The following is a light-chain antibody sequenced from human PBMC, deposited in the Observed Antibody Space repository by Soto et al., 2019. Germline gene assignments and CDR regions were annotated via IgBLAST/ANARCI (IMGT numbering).Light chain of an antibody. CDR1: QSVLYSSNNRNY. V-gene: IGKV4-1*01. CDR3: QQYYCSPPYT. CDR2: WAS. J-gene: IGKJ2*01. Sequence: DIVMTQSPDSLAVSLGEGATINCKSSQSVLYSSNNRNYLACYQQKPGQPPKLLIYWASTRESGVPDRFSGSGSGTDFTLGISSLQAEDVAVYYWQQYYCSPPYTFGQGTKLEIK.